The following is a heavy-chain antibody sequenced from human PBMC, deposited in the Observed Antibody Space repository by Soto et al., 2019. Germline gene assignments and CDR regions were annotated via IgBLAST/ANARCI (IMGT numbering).Heavy chain of an antibody. CDR3: VIDNWNSNFDYFGMDV. V-gene: IGHV1-8*02. J-gene: IGHJ6*02. CDR2: VNPSTGEA. D-gene: IGHD1-7*01. Sequence: QVQLVQSGAEVKKPGASVKVSCTPSGYNFKSFDINWVRQASGQGLEWMGWVNPSTGEANYGEKFQGRLTMTRDTSTNTVSMELRRLTSEDTAVYYCVIDNWNSNFDYFGMDVWGHGTTVIVS. CDR1: GYNFKSFD.